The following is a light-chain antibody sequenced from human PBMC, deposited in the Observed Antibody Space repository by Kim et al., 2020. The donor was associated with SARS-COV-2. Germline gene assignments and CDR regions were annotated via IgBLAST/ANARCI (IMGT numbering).Light chain of an antibody. J-gene: IGLJ2*01. V-gene: IGLV3-19*01. CDR2: GKN. CDR3: NSRDSNDNVV. Sequence: SSELTQDPAVSVALGQTVRITCQGDSHRSYYATWYQQKPGQAPILVIYGKNNRPSGIPDRFSGSSSGNTASLTITGTQAGDEADYYCNSRDSNDNVVFGGGTKLTVL. CDR1: SHRSYY.